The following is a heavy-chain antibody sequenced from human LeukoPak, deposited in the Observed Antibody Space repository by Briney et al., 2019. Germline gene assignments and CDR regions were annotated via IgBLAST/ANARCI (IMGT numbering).Heavy chain of an antibody. CDR3: ARDLLRGTMVRGTLLY. D-gene: IGHD3-10*01. Sequence: GASVKVSCKASGYTFTSYDINWVRQATGQGLEWMGWMNPNSGNTGYAQKFQGRVTMTRNTSISTAYMELSSLRSEDTAVYYCARDLLRGTMVRGTLLYWGQGTLVTVSS. CDR2: MNPNSGNT. CDR1: GYTFTSYD. J-gene: IGHJ4*02. V-gene: IGHV1-8*01.